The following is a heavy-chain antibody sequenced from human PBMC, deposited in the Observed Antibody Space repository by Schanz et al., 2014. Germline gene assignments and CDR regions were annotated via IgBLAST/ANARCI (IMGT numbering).Heavy chain of an antibody. CDR2: ISGSGGNT. V-gene: IGHV3-23*01. D-gene: IGHD3-10*01. Sequence: EVQLLESGGGLVQPGGSLRLSCLASGFAFSSYGMNWLRQAPGKGLEWVSIISGSGGNTYYADAVRGRFTISRDNSKTTVYLQMNSLRAEDTAVYYCAKYRGYYRVSGSYRELEYWGQGTLVTVSS. CDR3: AKYRGYYRVSGSYRELEY. CDR1: GFAFSSYG. J-gene: IGHJ4*02.